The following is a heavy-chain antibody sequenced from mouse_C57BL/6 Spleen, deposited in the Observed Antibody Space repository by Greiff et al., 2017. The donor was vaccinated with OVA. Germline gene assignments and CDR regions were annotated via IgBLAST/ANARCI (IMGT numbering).Heavy chain of an antibody. CDR1: GYSITSGYY. V-gene: IGHV3-6*01. CDR2: ISYDGSN. D-gene: IGHD3-3*01. Sequence: VQLQQSGPGLVKPSQSLSLTCSVTGYSITSGYYWNWIRQFPGNKLEWMGYISYDGSNNYNPSLKNRISITRDTSKNQFFLKLNSVTTEDTATYYCARGGTYFDVWGTGTTVTVSS. CDR3: ARGGTYFDV. J-gene: IGHJ1*03.